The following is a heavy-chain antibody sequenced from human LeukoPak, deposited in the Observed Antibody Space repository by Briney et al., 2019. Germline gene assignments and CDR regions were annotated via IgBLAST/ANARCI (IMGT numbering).Heavy chain of an antibody. CDR1: GFTFGDYA. V-gene: IGHV3-49*04. D-gene: IGHD3-3*01. J-gene: IGHJ4*02. Sequence: GGSLRLSCTASGFTFGDYAMSWVRQAPGKGLEWVGFIRSKAYGGTTEYAASVKGRFTISRDDSKSIAYLQMNSLKTEDTAVYYCTREGSGFWSGYSDYWGQGTLVTVSS. CDR3: TREGSGFWSGYSDY. CDR2: IRSKAYGGTT.